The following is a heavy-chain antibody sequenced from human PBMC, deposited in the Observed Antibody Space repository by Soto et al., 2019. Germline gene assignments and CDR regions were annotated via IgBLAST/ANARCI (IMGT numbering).Heavy chain of an antibody. CDR1: GDSISRYY. Sequence: QVQLQESGPGLVKPSETLSLTCTVSGDSISRYYWSWIRLSPGKGLEWIGYIYYSGETNYNPSVKSRATISVDRTQNQFSLKLSSVTAADTAVYYCARDQGGEFLKGSGMDVWGQGTTVTVSS. CDR3: ARDQGGEFLKGSGMDV. CDR2: IYYSGET. D-gene: IGHD3-10*01. V-gene: IGHV4-59*01. J-gene: IGHJ6*02.